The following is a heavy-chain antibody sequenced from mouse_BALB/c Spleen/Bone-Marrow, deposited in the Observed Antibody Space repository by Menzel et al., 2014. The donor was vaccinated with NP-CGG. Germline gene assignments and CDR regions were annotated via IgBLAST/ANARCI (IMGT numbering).Heavy chain of an antibody. D-gene: IGHD1-1*01. Sequence: VQLKESGGGLMKPGGSLKLSCAASGFTFSVYYMYWVRQTPEKRLEWVATISNGGSYTYYPDSVKGRFTISRDNAKNDLYLQMSSLKSEDTAMYYCARDSLYYYGSSYGYFDVWGAGTTVTVSS. CDR3: ARDSLYYYGSSYGYFDV. J-gene: IGHJ1*01. V-gene: IGHV5-4*02. CDR1: GFTFSVYY. CDR2: ISNGGSYT.